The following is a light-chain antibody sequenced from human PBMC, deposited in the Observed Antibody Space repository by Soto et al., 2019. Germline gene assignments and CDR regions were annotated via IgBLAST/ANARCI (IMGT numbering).Light chain of an antibody. CDR1: ESIGDY. CDR3: QQYVTSPSIT. J-gene: IGKJ5*01. Sequence: EIVLPQSPGALSLSPGDRATLSCWASESIGDYLAWYQQRPGQAPRLLIYAASRRASGTPHRFSGSGSERAFTLAISGLEPADFGVYYCQQYVTSPSITFGQGTRLE. CDR2: AAS. V-gene: IGKV3-20*01.